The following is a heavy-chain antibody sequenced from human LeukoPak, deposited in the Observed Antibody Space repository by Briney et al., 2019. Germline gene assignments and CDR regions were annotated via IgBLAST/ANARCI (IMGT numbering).Heavy chain of an antibody. V-gene: IGHV4-59*11. CDR1: GGSISSHY. CDR2: IYYSGST. CDR3: AREMVRDAFDI. Sequence: SETLSLTCTVSGGSISSHYWSWIRQPPGKGLEWIGYIYYSGSTNYNPSLKSRVTISLDTSQNQFSLNLRSLTAADTVVYYCAREMVRDAFDIWGQGTMVTVSS. D-gene: IGHD2-8*01. J-gene: IGHJ3*02.